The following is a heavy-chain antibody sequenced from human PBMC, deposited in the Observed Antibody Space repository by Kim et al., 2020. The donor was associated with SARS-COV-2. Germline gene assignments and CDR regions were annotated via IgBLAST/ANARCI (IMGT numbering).Heavy chain of an antibody. CDR3: AREFTTPRTDAFDI. J-gene: IGHJ3*02. CDR2: IYSGGST. D-gene: IGHD2-15*01. CDR1: GFTVSSNY. Sequence: GGSLRLSCAASGFTVSSNYMSWVRQAPGKGLEWVSVIYSGGSTYYADSVKGRFTISRDNSKNTLYLQMNSLRAEDTAVYYCAREFTTPRTDAFDIWGQGTMVTVSS. V-gene: IGHV3-66*02.